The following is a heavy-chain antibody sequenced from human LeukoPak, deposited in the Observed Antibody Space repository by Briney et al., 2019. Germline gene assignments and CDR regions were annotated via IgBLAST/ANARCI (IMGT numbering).Heavy chain of an antibody. D-gene: IGHD2-8*02. V-gene: IGHV3-23*01. CDR2: ISGSGGST. CDR1: GFTFSSYA. J-gene: IGHJ5*01. CDR3: ARVAVSGPTGWFDS. Sequence: GGSLRLSCAASGFTFSSYAMSWVRQAPGKGLEWVPAISGSGGSTYDADSVKGRFTISRDNVDNVVYLEMNSLGAEDTATYYCARVAVSGPTGWFDSWGQGTLVIVSS.